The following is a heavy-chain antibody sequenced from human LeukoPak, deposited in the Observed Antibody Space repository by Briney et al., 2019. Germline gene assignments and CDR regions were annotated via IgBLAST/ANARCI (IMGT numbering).Heavy chain of an antibody. V-gene: IGHV1-18*01. D-gene: IGHD2-2*01. CDR1: GRTNNRFS. Sequence: ASVRVSCKASGRTNNRFSVTWVRQTPGQRLEWIGWISSDNGIPRYADKFQGRVTTTADTSTTTAYIEMRSLTYDDTAVYFCANVAKGRFFFYHMDVWGKGTTVTVSS. CDR3: ANVAKGRFFFYHMDV. CDR2: ISSDNGIP. J-gene: IGHJ6*04.